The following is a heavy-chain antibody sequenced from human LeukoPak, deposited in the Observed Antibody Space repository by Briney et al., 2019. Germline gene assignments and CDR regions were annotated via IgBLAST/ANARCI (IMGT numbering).Heavy chain of an antibody. D-gene: IGHD4-23*01. Sequence: SETLSLTCAVYGGSFSGYYWSWIRQPPGKGLEWIGEINHSGSTNYNPSLKSRVTISVDTSKNQFSLKLSSVTAADTAVYYCAREYYGGNSDFWYFDLWGRGTLVTVSS. CDR2: INHSGST. CDR1: GGSFSGYY. J-gene: IGHJ2*01. V-gene: IGHV4-34*01. CDR3: AREYYGGNSDFWYFDL.